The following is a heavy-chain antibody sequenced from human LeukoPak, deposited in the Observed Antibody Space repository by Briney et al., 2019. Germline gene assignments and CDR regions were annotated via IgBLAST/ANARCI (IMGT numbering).Heavy chain of an antibody. J-gene: IGHJ4*02. CDR3: ARAGLTMVRGVIIIPGSDY. CDR2: ISAYNGNT. Sequence: ASVKVSCKASGYTFTSYGISWVRQAPGQGLEWMGWISAYNGNTNYAQKFQGRVTMTRDTSTSTVYMELSSLRSEDTAVYYCARAGLTMVRGVIIIPGSDYWGQGTLVTVSS. D-gene: IGHD3-10*01. V-gene: IGHV1-18*01. CDR1: GYTFTSYG.